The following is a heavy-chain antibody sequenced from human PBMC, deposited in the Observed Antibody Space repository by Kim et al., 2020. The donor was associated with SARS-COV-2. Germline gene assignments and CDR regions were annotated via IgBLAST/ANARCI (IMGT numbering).Heavy chain of an antibody. CDR1: GFTFSSYG. CDR3: ARDYYSWQQLAWFDP. Sequence: GGSLRLSCAASGFTFSSYGMHWVRQAPGKGLEWVAVIWYDGSNKYYADSLKGRFTISRDNSKNTLYLQMNSLRAEDTAVYYCARDYYSWQQLAWFDPWGQGTLVTVSS. D-gene: IGHD6-13*01. J-gene: IGHJ5*02. CDR2: IWYDGSNK. V-gene: IGHV3-33*01.